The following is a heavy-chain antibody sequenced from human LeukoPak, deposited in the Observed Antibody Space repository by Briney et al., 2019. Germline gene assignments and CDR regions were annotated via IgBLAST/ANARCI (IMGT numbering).Heavy chain of an antibody. CDR1: GFTFSDYL. J-gene: IGHJ4*02. CDR2: IRVKASSYTT. V-gene: IGHV3-72*01. D-gene: IGHD6-19*01. CDR3: AAGARGSAPFDY. Sequence: GGSLRLSCGASGFTFSDYLMDWVRQTPGKGLEWVARIRVKASSYTTDYAASVEGRFIISRDDSKSSLYLQMNSLKSEDTAVYYCAAGARGSAPFDYWGQGTPVTVSS.